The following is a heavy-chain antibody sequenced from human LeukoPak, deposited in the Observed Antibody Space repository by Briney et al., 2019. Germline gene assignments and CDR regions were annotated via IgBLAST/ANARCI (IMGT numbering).Heavy chain of an antibody. Sequence: PSETLSLTCTVSGGSISSYYWGWIRQPPEKGLEWVGFLYHSGGTYYNPSLKSRVTISVDTSKNQFSLKLSSVTAADTAVYFCARDESRGWHVPDYWGQGTLVTVSS. CDR1: GGSISSYY. V-gene: IGHV4-59*12. CDR3: ARDESRGWHVPDY. J-gene: IGHJ4*02. CDR2: LYHSGGT. D-gene: IGHD6-19*01.